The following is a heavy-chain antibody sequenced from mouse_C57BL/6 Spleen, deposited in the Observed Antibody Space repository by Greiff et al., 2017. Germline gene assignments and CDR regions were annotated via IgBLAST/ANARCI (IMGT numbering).Heavy chain of an antibody. V-gene: IGHV6-6*01. CDR3: TRGYDYEGAMDY. CDR1: GFTFSDAW. D-gene: IGHD2-4*01. CDR2: IRNKANNHAT. J-gene: IGHJ4*01. Sequence: EVQRVESGGGLVQPGGSMKLSCAASGFTFSDAWMDWVRQSPEKGLEWVAEIRNKANNHATYYAESVKGRFTISRDDSKSSVYLQMNSLRAEDTGIYYCTRGYDYEGAMDYWGQGTSVTVSS.